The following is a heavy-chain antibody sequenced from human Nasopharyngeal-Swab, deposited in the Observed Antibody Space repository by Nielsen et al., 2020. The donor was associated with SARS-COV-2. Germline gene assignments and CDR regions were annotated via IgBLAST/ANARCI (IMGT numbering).Heavy chain of an antibody. CDR2: IWYDGSNK. Sequence: GESLKISCAASGFTFSSYGMHWVRQAPGKGLEWVAVIWYDGSNKYYADSVKGRFTISRDNSKNTLYLQMNSLRAEDTAVYYCARDIYYDSKTPGYWGQGTLVTVSS. CDR3: ARDIYYDSKTPGY. J-gene: IGHJ4*02. V-gene: IGHV3-30*19. D-gene: IGHD3-22*01. CDR1: GFTFSSYG.